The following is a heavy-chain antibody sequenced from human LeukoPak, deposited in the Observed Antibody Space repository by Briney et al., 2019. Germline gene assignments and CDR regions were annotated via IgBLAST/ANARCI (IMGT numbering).Heavy chain of an antibody. CDR2: ISQDGNNR. D-gene: IGHD3-16*01. CDR3: AKAPYDYSWYGDS. V-gene: IGHV3-30*18. CDR1: GFTFSNYA. Sequence: GGSLRLSCAASGFTFSNYAMHWVRQAPGKGLEWVALISQDGNNRYYADSVKGRFTISRDNSKNTLSVQMNGLRTEDTAVYYCAKAPYDYSWYGDSWGQGTLVTVSS. J-gene: IGHJ4*02.